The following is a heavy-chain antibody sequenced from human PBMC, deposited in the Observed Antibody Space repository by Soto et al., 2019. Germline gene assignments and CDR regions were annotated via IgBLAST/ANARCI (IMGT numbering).Heavy chain of an antibody. CDR1: GGSISSYY. V-gene: IGHV4-59*01. J-gene: IGHJ6*02. Sequence: RSLTCTVSGGSISSYYWSWIRQPPGKGLEWIGYIYYSGSTNYNPSLKSRVTISVDTSKNQFSLKLSSVTAADTAVYYCARDRSSSGERDYYYGIDVWGQGTTVTVSS. CDR3: ARDRSSSGERDYYYGIDV. CDR2: IYYSGST. D-gene: IGHD6-6*01.